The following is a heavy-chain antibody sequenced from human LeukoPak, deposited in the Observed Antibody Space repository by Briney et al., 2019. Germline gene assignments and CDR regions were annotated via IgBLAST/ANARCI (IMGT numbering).Heavy chain of an antibody. D-gene: IGHD6-13*01. Sequence: PGGSLRLSCAASGFTFSSYSMNWVRQAPGKGLEWVSSISSSSSYTYYADSVKGRFTISRDNAKSSLYLQMNSLRAEDTAVYYCARDHSSSIDCWGQGTLVTVSS. CDR2: ISSSSSYT. J-gene: IGHJ4*02. V-gene: IGHV3-21*01. CDR3: ARDHSSSIDC. CDR1: GFTFSSYS.